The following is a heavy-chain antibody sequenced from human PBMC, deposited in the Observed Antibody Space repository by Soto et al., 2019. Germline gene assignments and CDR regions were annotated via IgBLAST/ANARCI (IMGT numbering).Heavy chain of an antibody. V-gene: IGHV4-31*03. CDR2: IYYSGNT. Sequence: RSLTCTVSGGSIRSGGYYWSWVRQNPRRGLEWIGNIYYSGNTYYNPSLKSRLTISVDTSKNQFSLNLSSVTAADTAVYYCARDRLMATAGTARHYFGLDVWGQGTTVTVSS. CDR3: ARDRLMATAGTARHYFGLDV. CDR1: GGSIRSGGYY. J-gene: IGHJ6*02. D-gene: IGHD5-18*01.